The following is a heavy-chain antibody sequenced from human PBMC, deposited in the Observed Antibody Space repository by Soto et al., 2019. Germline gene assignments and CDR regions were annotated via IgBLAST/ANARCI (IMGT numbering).Heavy chain of an antibody. CDR2: IYPGDSDT. Sequence: GESLNISCNGSGYSFTSYWIRWVRQTPGKGREWMGSIYPGDSDTRYNPSFQRQGTISADKSISPRYLQTNSRNASDTAMYYCASTILTGYYSFDYWGQGTLVTVSS. D-gene: IGHD3-9*01. J-gene: IGHJ4*02. CDR1: GYSFTSYW. CDR3: ASTILTGYYSFDY. V-gene: IGHV5-51*01.